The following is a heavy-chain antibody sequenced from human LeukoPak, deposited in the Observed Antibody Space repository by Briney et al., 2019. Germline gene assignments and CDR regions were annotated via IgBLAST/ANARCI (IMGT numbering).Heavy chain of an antibody. CDR3: ARVLRITMIVVVITSWFDP. D-gene: IGHD3-22*01. CDR2: ISSSSSYI. J-gene: IGHJ5*02. V-gene: IGHV3-21*01. Sequence: KSGGSLRLSCAASGFTFSSYSMNWVRQAPGKGLEWVSSISSSSSYIYYADSVKGRFTISRDNAKNSLYLQMNSLRAEDTAVYYCARVLRITMIVVVITSWFDPWGQGTLVTVSS. CDR1: GFTFSSYS.